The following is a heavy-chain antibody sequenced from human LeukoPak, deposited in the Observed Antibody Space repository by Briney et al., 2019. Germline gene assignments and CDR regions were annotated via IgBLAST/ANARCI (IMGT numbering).Heavy chain of an antibody. Sequence: GSLRLSCAASGFTFSSYSMNWIRQPPGKGLEWIGSIYYSGSTYYNPSLKSRVTISVDTSKNQFSLKLSSVTAADTAVYYCARRSITIFGVVIIGYFDYWGQGTLVTVSS. J-gene: IGHJ4*02. D-gene: IGHD3-3*01. V-gene: IGHV4-39*01. CDR1: GFTFSSYS. CDR3: ARRSITIFGVVIIGYFDY. CDR2: IYYSGST.